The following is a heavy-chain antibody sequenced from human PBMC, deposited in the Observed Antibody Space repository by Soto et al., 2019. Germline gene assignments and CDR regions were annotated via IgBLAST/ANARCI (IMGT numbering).Heavy chain of an antibody. CDR3: ARDLIYDFWSGYQSGVNYGMDV. CDR1: GGSIRSGGYY. D-gene: IGHD3-3*01. Sequence: SETLSLTCTVSGGSIRSGGYYWNWIRQHPGKGLEWIGSIYYSGSTFYNPSLKSRVNISVDTSENQFSLKLSSVTAADTAVYYCARDLIYDFWSGYQSGVNYGMDVWGQGTTVTVSS. CDR2: IYYSGST. V-gene: IGHV4-31*03. J-gene: IGHJ6*02.